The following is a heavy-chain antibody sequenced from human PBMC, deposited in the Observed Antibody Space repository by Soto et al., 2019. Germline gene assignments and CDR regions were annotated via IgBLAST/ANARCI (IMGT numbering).Heavy chain of an antibody. Sequence: GASVKVSCKASGYTFTSYAMHWVRQAPGQRLEWMGWINAGNGNTKYSQKFQGRVTITRDTSASTAYMELSSLRSEDTAVYYCARAWRGGCSSTSRYTSKNWFDPWGQGTLVTVSS. CDR1: GYTFTSYA. J-gene: IGHJ5*02. D-gene: IGHD2-2*02. V-gene: IGHV1-3*01. CDR3: ARAWRGGCSSTSRYTSKNWFDP. CDR2: INAGNGNT.